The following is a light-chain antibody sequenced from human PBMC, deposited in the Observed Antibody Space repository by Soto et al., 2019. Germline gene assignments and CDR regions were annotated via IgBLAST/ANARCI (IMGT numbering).Light chain of an antibody. CDR1: QSLLHSSDNRNY. V-gene: IGKV4-1*01. J-gene: IGKJ1*01. Sequence: EIVMAQFPETLAVSVGERATIKCRSSQSLLHSSDNRNYLTWYQQKPGQPPKLLIYWASTRQSGVPDRFSGSGSWTTFTLTINSLQAEDVAVSYCQQQYRTPWTFGQGTKVDIK. CDR3: QQQYRTPWT. CDR2: WAS.